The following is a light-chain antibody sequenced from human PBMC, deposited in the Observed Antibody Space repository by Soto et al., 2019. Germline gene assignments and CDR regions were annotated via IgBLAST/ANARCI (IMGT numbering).Light chain of an antibody. CDR1: RGIDRW. J-gene: IGKJ1*01. V-gene: IGKV1-5*01. CDR3: QHCDTYWP. Sequence: DIQMTHSPSTLSASVVDRVTITCRSSRGIDRWLAWYQQKPGKAPRLLISDASTLESGFPSRFSGSGSGTEFTLTITGLQPDDFATYHCQHCDTYWPFGLGTKVDI. CDR2: DAS.